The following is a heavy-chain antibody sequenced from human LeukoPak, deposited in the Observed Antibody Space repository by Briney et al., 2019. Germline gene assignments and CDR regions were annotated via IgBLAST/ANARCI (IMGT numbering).Heavy chain of an antibody. CDR2: SGSCGST. V-gene: IGHV3-23*01. Sequence: SGSCGSTYYADSVKGRFTISRDNSKNTLYLQMNSLRAEDTAVYYCAKEVVAARRPHISSDYWGQGTLVTVSS. D-gene: IGHD2-15*01. J-gene: IGHJ4*02. CDR3: AKEVVAARRPHISSDY.